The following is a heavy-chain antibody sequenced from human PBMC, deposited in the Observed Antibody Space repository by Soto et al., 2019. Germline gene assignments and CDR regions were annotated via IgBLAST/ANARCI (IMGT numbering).Heavy chain of an antibody. CDR1: GFTFSSYS. D-gene: IGHD5-12*01. CDR3: ARGPSGGWLRSPSFDN. Sequence: AGGSLRLSCAASGFTFSSYSMNWVRQAPGKGLEWVSYISSSSSTIYYADSVKGRFTISRDNAKNSLYLQMNSLRDEDTAVYYCARGPSGGWLRSPSFDNWGQGTLVTVSS. V-gene: IGHV3-48*02. J-gene: IGHJ4*01. CDR2: ISSSSSTI.